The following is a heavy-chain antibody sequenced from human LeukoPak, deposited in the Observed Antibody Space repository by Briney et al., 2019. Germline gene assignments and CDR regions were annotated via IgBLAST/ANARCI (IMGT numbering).Heavy chain of an antibody. D-gene: IGHD2-15*01. J-gene: IGHJ4*02. Sequence: GGSLRLSCAASGFTFTRYAMSWVRQAPGKGLEWVSVIYSGGSTYYADSVKGRFTISRDNSKNTLYLQMNSLRAEDTAVYYCARDGYCSGGSCYSGYYFDYWGQGTLVTVSS. CDR1: GFTFTRYA. CDR2: IYSGGST. CDR3: ARDGYCSGGSCYSGYYFDY. V-gene: IGHV3-66*01.